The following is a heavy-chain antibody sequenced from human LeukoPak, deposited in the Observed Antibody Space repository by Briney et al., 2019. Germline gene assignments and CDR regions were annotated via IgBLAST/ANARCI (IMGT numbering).Heavy chain of an antibody. CDR1: GFSFSNYG. Sequence: PGGSLRLSCAASGFSFSNYGMHWVRQAPGKGLEWVAFIRYDGSKIFYADSVKGRFTISRDNSKNTLYLQMNSLRAEDTAVYYCAKGRPYYDSSGYHLHYWGQGTLVTVSS. CDR2: IRYDGSKI. D-gene: IGHD3-22*01. J-gene: IGHJ4*02. V-gene: IGHV3-30*02. CDR3: AKGRPYYDSSGYHLHY.